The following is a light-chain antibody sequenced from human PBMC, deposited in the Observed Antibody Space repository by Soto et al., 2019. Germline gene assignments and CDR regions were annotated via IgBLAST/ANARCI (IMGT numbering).Light chain of an antibody. CDR2: DVS. CDR1: SSDVGGYNY. V-gene: IGLV2-11*01. Sequence: QSALTQPRSVSGSPGQSVTISCTGTSSDVGGYNYVSWYQQHPGNAPKLIIYDVSKRPSGVPDRFSGSKSGNTASLTISGLQAEDEADYYCCSSAGTYTSVFGGGIKLTVL. CDR3: CSSAGTYTSV. J-gene: IGLJ3*02.